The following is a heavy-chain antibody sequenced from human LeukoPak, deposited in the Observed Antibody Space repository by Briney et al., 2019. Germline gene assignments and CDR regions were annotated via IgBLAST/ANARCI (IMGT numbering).Heavy chain of an antibody. Sequence: GGSLRLSCSASGFSFSNYAMYWVRQAPGKGLEWVANIKQGGSEKYYVDSVKGRFTISRDNAKNSLYLQMNSLRADDTAVYYCARDFGLRCSGGTCYSVYYYCMDVWGKGTTVTVSS. CDR1: GFSFSNYA. CDR3: ARDFGLRCSGGTCYSVYYYCMDV. J-gene: IGHJ6*04. D-gene: IGHD2-15*01. CDR2: IKQGGSEK. V-gene: IGHV3-7*03.